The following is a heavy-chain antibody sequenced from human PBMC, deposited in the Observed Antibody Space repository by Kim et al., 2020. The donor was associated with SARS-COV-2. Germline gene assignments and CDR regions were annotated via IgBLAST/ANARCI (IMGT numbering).Heavy chain of an antibody. D-gene: IGHD3-3*01. Sequence: SETLSLTCTVSGGSISSGGYYWSWIRQHPGKGLEWIGYIYYSGSTYYNPSLKSRVTISVDTSKNQFSLKLSSVTAADTAVYYCARGTGDFWSGYYGNYYYGMDVWGQGTTVTVSS. CDR2: IYYSGST. CDR1: GGSISSGGYY. CDR3: ARGTGDFWSGYYGNYYYGMDV. V-gene: IGHV4-31*03. J-gene: IGHJ6*02.